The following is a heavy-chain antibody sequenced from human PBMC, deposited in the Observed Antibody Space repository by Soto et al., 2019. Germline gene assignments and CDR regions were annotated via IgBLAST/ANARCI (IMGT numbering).Heavy chain of an antibody. CDR2: ISSSSSYI. V-gene: IGHV3-21*01. Sequence: PGGSLRLSCAASGFTFSSYSMNRVRQAPGKGLEWVSSISSSSSYIYYADSVKGRFTISRDNAKNSLYLQMNSLRAEDTAVYYCARDYRGSSCLDYWGQGTLVTVSS. CDR3: ARDYRGSSCLDY. CDR1: GFTFSSYS. D-gene: IGHD6-13*01. J-gene: IGHJ4*02.